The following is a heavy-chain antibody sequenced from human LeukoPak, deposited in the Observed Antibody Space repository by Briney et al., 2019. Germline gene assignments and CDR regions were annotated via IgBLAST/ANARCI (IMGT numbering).Heavy chain of an antibody. Sequence: GGALRLSCAASGFTFSSYAMSWVRQAPGKGLEGVSAINGSCGRPYYADSVKGRFTISRDNSKNTLYLQMNSLRAEDTAVYYCAKAIVATSRPYYFDYWGQGTLVTVSS. J-gene: IGHJ4*02. D-gene: IGHD5-12*01. CDR3: AKAIVATSRPYYFDY. V-gene: IGHV3-23*01. CDR2: INGSCGRP. CDR1: GFTFSSYA.